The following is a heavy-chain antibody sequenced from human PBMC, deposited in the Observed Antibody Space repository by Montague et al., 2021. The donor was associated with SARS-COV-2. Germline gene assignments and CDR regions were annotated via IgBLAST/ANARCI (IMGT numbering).Heavy chain of an antibody. CDR2: IYYSGST. CDR3: ASTYGGNLGYYYYMDV. Sequence: TLSLTCTVPGGSISSSGYYWSWIRQHPGKGLEWIGYIYYSGSTYYNPSLKSRVTISVDTSKNQFSLKLSSVTAADTAVYYCASTYGGNLGYYYYMDVWGKGTTVTVSS. V-gene: IGHV4-31*03. J-gene: IGHJ6*03. D-gene: IGHD4-23*01. CDR1: GGSISSSGYY.